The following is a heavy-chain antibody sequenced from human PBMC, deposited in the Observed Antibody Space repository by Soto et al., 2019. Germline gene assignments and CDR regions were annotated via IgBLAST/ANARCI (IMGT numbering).Heavy chain of an antibody. D-gene: IGHD3-3*01. V-gene: IGHV3-30*18. CDR3: AKDQNVLRFLEWLTALDY. CDR1: GFTFSSHG. CDR2: ISSDERNK. Sequence: GSLRLSCAASGFTFSSHGMHWVRQAPGKGLEWVAVISSDERNKYYGDSVNGRFTISRDNSKNTLYLHMNSLRIEDTAVYYCAKDQNVLRFLEWLTALDYWGQGTLVTVSS. J-gene: IGHJ4*02.